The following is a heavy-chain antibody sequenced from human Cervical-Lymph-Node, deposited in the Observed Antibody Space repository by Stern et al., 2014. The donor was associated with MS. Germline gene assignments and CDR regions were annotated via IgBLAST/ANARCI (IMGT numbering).Heavy chain of an antibody. Sequence: EVQLVESGAVVRKPGDSLRISCTGSGYGFSDYWIGWVRQMPGKGLEWIGVIYPGDSNTTYSPSFEGRVTRSADKSVAPAYLQWSSLKASDTAIYFCARQIEGIPGLWGQGTLVTVSS. CDR2: IYPGDSNT. CDR3: ARQIEGIPGL. V-gene: IGHV5-51*01. CDR1: GYGFSDYW. D-gene: IGHD6-13*01. J-gene: IGHJ4*02.